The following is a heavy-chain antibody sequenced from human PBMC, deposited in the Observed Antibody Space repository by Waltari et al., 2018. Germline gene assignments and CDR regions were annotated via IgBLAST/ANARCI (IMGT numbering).Heavy chain of an antibody. V-gene: IGHV1-18*01. CDR2: ISAYNGNT. CDR3: ARDSELDGGNPRGAFDI. J-gene: IGHJ3*02. D-gene: IGHD2-15*01. CDR1: GYTFTSYG. Sequence: QVQLVQSGAEVKKPGASVKVSCKASGYTFTSYGISWVRQAPGQGLEWMGWISAYNGNTNYAQKLQGRVTMTTDESTSTAYMELSSLRSEDTAVYYCARDSELDGGNPRGAFDIWGQGTMVTVSS.